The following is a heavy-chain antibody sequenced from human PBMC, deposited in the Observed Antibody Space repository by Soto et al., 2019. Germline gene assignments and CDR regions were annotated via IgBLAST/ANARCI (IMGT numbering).Heavy chain of an antibody. V-gene: IGHV4-59*08. D-gene: IGHD3-10*01. CDR3: ARQGDPTGTVWFGELFF. Sequence: QVQLQESGPGLVKPSETLSLTCTVSGGSISSYYWSWIRQPPGKGLEWIGYIYYSGSTNYNPSLKSRVTISVDTSKNQFSLKLSSVTAADTAVYYCARQGDPTGTVWFGELFFWGQGTLVTVSS. CDR2: IYYSGST. CDR1: GGSISSYY. J-gene: IGHJ4*02.